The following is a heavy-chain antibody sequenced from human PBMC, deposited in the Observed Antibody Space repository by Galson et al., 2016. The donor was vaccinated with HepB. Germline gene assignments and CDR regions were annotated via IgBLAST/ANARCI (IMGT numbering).Heavy chain of an antibody. D-gene: IGHD3-10*01. J-gene: IGHJ5*02. CDR2: IIPISGTA. CDR1: AVTFSSGFA. V-gene: IGHV1-69*13. Sequence: SVKVSCKASAVTFSSGFAISWVRQAPGQVLEWMGGIIPISGTAHYAQRFQGRITVTADEYPSTAYKELSSRRTEDTAVYYGARGSWFDPWGQGTLVTVSS. CDR3: ARGSWFDP.